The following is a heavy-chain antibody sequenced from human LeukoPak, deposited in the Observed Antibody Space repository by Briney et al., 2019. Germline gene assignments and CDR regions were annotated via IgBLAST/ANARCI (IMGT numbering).Heavy chain of an antibody. D-gene: IGHD7-27*01. CDR1: GGSIRSSSYY. V-gene: IGHV4-39*01. CDR3: ASNWGGDEYYFDY. CDR2: VYYSGST. Sequence: PSETLSLTCTVSGGSIRSSSYYWGWIRQPPGEGLEWIASVYYSGSTYYNPSLKSRVTISVDTSKNQFSLRLSSVTAADTAVYYCASNWGGDEYYFDYWGQGSLVTVSS. J-gene: IGHJ4*02.